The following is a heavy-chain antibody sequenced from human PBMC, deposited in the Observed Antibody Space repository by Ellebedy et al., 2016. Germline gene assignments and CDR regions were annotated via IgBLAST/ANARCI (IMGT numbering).Heavy chain of an antibody. CDR2: IYSGGST. Sequence: GESLKISCAASGFTFSSYSMSWVRQAPGKGLEWVSVIYSGGSTYYADSVKGRFTISRDNSKNTLYLQMNSLRAEDTAVYYCARGFYDSSGYTPRLNGMDVWGQGTTVAVSS. CDR1: GFTFSSYS. D-gene: IGHD3-22*01. J-gene: IGHJ6*02. CDR3: ARGFYDSSGYTPRLNGMDV. V-gene: IGHV3-53*01.